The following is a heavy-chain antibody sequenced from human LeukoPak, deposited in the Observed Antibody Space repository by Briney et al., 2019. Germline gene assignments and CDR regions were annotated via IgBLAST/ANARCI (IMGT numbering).Heavy chain of an antibody. J-gene: IGHJ6*02. CDR3: AKPDWELYGMDV. V-gene: IGHV3-23*01. CDR1: GSTFSSYA. CDR2: ISGRGNST. D-gene: IGHD1-26*01. Sequence: PGGSLRLSCAASGSTFSSYAMSWVRQAPGKGLEWVSVISGRGNSTYYADSVKGRFTISRDNSKNTLYLQMNSLRAEDTAVYYCAKPDWELYGMDVWGQGTTVTVSS.